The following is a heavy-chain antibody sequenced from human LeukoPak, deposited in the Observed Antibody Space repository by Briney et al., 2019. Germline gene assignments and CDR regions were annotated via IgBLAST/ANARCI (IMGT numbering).Heavy chain of an antibody. D-gene: IGHD2-21*02. Sequence: GGSLRLSCAASGFTFSSYWMSWVRQAPGKGLEWVANIKQDGSEKYYVDSVKGRFTISRDNAKNSLYLQMNSLRADDTAVYYCARDPRSKGGDWGDFDYWGQGTLVTVSS. V-gene: IGHV3-7*01. CDR2: IKQDGSEK. J-gene: IGHJ4*02. CDR1: GFTFSSYW. CDR3: ARDPRSKGGDWGDFDY.